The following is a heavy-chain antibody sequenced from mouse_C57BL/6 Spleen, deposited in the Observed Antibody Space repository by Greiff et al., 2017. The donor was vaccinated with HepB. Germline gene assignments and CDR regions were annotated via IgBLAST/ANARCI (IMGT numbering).Heavy chain of an antibody. Sequence: ESGPGLVKPSQSLSLTCSVTGYSITSGYYWNWIRQFPGNKLEWMGYISYDGSNNYNPSLKNRISITRDTSKNQLFLKLNSVTTEDTATYYCARGTIYYGNWDYWGQGTSVTVSS. J-gene: IGHJ4*01. CDR3: ARGTIYYGNWDY. D-gene: IGHD2-1*01. V-gene: IGHV3-6*01. CDR2: ISYDGSN. CDR1: GYSITSGYY.